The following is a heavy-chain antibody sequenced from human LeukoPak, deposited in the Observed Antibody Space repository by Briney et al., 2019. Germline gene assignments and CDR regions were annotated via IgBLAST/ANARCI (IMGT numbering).Heavy chain of an antibody. CDR2: INPSGGST. Sequence: ASVKVSCKASGYTFTRYYMHWVRQAPGQGLEWMGIINPSGGSTSYAQKFQGRVTMTRDTSTSTVYMELSSLRSEDTAVYYCARALVGAPRPNDAFDLWGQGTMVTVSS. V-gene: IGHV1-46*01. CDR1: GYTFTRYY. CDR3: ARALVGAPRPNDAFDL. D-gene: IGHD1-26*01. J-gene: IGHJ3*01.